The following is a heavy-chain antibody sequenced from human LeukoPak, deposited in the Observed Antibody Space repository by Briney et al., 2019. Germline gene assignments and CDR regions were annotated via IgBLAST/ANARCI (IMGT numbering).Heavy chain of an antibody. Sequence: ASVKVSCKASGYTFTGYYMHWVRQAPGQGLEWMGWINPNSGGTNYAQKFQGRVTLTRDTSISTAYMELSRLRSDDTAVYYCAREEGYWSSTSCSAPFDYWGQGTLVTVSS. CDR3: AREEGYWSSTSCSAPFDY. D-gene: IGHD2-2*01. J-gene: IGHJ4*02. V-gene: IGHV1-2*02. CDR1: GYTFTGYY. CDR2: INPNSGGT.